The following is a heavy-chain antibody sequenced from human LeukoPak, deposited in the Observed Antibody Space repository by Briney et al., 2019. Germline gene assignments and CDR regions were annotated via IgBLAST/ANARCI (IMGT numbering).Heavy chain of an antibody. V-gene: IGHV3-30*18. CDR3: AKDQNFY. CDR1: GFPFSSYG. CDR2: ISYDGSNK. J-gene: IGHJ4*02. Sequence: GGSLRLSCVASGFPFSSYGMHWVRQAPGKGLEWVAVISYDGSNKYYADSVKGRFTISRDNSKNTLYLQMNSLRAEDTAVYYCAKDQNFYWGQGTLVTVSS.